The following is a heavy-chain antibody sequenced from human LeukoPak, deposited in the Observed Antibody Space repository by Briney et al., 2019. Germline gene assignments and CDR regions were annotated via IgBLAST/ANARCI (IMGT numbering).Heavy chain of an antibody. V-gene: IGHV3-23*01. Sequence: GGSLRLSCEASGITFSDFAMNWVRQAPGKGLEWVSAISDGGSSTYYAESVKGRFTISTDNSKNTLDLQMNSLRAEDTAVYYCAGSLAYCGGDCRLGDYWGQGTLVTVSS. CDR3: AGSLAYCGGDCRLGDY. CDR1: GITFSDFA. D-gene: IGHD2-21*02. J-gene: IGHJ4*02. CDR2: ISDGGSST.